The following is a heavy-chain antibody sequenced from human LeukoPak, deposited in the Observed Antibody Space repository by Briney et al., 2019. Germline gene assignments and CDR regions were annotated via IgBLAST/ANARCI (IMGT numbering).Heavy chain of an antibody. V-gene: IGHV3-7*03. CDR3: ARSSYSSSSSV. Sequence: GGSLRLSCAVSGFTFSGFWMSWSRQAPGKGLEWVASINSDGSEGYYADVVKGRYTISRDNAKNSLYLQINSLRAEDTAVYYCARSSYSSSSSVWGQGTMVTVSS. D-gene: IGHD6-6*01. CDR2: INSDGSEG. J-gene: IGHJ3*01. CDR1: GFTFSGFW.